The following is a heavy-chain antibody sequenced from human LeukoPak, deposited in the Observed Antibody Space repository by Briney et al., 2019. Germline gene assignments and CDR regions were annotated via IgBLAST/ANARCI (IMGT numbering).Heavy chain of an antibody. CDR1: GFTFSNYW. D-gene: IGHD3-10*01. V-gene: IGHV3-7*01. CDR2: IKQDGSEK. Sequence: GGSLRLSCAASGFTFSNYWMTWVRQAPGKGLEWVANIKQDGSEKYYVDSVKGRFTISRDNAKNSLYLQMNSLRAEDTAVYYCARVRPYYYGSGSYVSRLDPWGQGTLVTVSS. CDR3: ARVRPYYYGSGSYVSRLDP. J-gene: IGHJ5*02.